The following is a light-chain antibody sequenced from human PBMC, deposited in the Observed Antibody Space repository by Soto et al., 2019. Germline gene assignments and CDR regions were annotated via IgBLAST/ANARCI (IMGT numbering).Light chain of an antibody. CDR3: QQYGSSPQT. CDR1: QSVSLS. J-gene: IGKJ1*01. CDR2: DAS. Sequence: EIVVTQSPATVSLSSGGRATLCLMASQSVSLSLAWYQQKPGQAPRLLIYDASKRASGFPARFSGSGSGTDFTLTISRLEPEDFAVYYCQQYGSSPQTFGQGTKVDIK. V-gene: IGKV3-20*01.